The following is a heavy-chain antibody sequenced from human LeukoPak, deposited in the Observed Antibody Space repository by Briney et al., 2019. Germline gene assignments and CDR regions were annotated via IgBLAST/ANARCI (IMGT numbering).Heavy chain of an antibody. CDR1: GYTFTVYY. D-gene: IGHD5-12*01. V-gene: IGHV1-2*02. J-gene: IGHJ4*02. CDR3: ARDLSRGYDFFDY. Sequence: GASVKVSFKASGYTFTVYYMHWVRQAPGQGLEWMGWINPNSGGTNYAQKFQGRVTMTRDTSISTAYMELSRLRSDDTAVYYCARDLSRGYDFFDYWGQGTLATVSS. CDR2: INPNSGGT.